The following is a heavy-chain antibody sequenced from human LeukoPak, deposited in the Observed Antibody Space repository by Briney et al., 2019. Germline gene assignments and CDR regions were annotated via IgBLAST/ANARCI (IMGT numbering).Heavy chain of an antibody. CDR2: IRYDGINK. D-gene: IGHD5-12*01. V-gene: IGHV3-30*02. CDR3: AKDADDSGYDSAGFDY. Sequence: GGSLRLSCAASEFTFRTYGMHWVRQAPGKGLEWVAFIRYDGINKYYADSVKGRFTISRDNSKNTLYLQMNSLRAEDTAVYYCAKDADDSGYDSAGFDYWGQGTLVTVSS. CDR1: EFTFRTYG. J-gene: IGHJ4*02.